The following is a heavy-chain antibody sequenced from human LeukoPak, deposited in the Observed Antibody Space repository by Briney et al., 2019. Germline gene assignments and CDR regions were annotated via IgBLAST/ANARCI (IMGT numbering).Heavy chain of an antibody. CDR1: GFTFSSYG. CDR3: AKGSRQWLVHGNWFDP. Sequence: GGSLRLSCAASGFTFSSYGMHWVRQAPGKGLEWVAFIRYDGSNKYYADSVKGRFTISRDNSKNTLYLQMNSLRAEDTAVYYCAKGSRQWLVHGNWFDPWGQGTLVTVSS. CDR2: IRYDGSNK. V-gene: IGHV3-30*02. J-gene: IGHJ5*02. D-gene: IGHD6-19*01.